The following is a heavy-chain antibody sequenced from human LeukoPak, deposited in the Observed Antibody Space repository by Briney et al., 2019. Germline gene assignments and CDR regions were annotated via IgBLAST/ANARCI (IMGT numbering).Heavy chain of an antibody. V-gene: IGHV4-59*01. J-gene: IGHJ4*02. CDR2: IYYSGST. D-gene: IGHD1-26*01. Sequence: SETLSLTCTVSGGSISGYYWSWIRQPPGKGLEWIGYIYYSGSTNYNPSLKSRVTISVDTSKNQFSLKLSSVTAADTAVYYCARGREWEPKVFDYWGQGTLVTVSS. CDR1: GGSISGYY. CDR3: ARGREWEPKVFDY.